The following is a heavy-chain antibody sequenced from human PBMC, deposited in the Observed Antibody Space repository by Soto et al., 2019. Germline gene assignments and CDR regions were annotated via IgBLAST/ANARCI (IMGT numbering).Heavy chain of an antibody. V-gene: IGHV4-59*01. CDR3: ARGKSGQLGPGYYYGMDV. Sequence: SETLSLTCTVSGGSIGSSHWSWIRQPPGKGLEWIGYIYYSGSTTYNPSLKSRVTSSVDTSKNQFSLELSSVTAADTAVYYCARGKSGQLGPGYYYGMDVWGQGTTVTSP. CDR1: GGSIGSSH. J-gene: IGHJ6*02. D-gene: IGHD6-13*01. CDR2: IYYSGST.